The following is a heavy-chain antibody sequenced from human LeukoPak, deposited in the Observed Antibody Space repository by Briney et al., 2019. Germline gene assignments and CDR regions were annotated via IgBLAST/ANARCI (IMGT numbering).Heavy chain of an antibody. V-gene: IGHV1-18*01. J-gene: IGHJ4*02. Sequence: ASVKVSXKAXXXXXTSYGISWVRQAPGQGLEWMGWISAYNGNTNYAQKLQGRVTMTTDTSTSTAYMELRSLRSDDTAVYYCARVGIAAAGTIDVDYWGQGTLVTVSS. CDR1: XXXXTSYG. D-gene: IGHD6-13*01. CDR3: ARVGIAAAGTIDVDY. CDR2: ISAYNGNT.